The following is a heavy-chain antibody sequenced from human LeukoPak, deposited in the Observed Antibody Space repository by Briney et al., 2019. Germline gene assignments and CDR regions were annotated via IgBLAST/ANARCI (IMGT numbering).Heavy chain of an antibody. Sequence: ASVKVSCKVSGYTLTELSMHWVRQAPGKGLEWKGGFDPEESETLYAQNFQGRINMTEDTSADTAYMALSSLRSEDTAIYYCATARQFSYYGLDVWGQGTTVTVSS. CDR3: ATARQFSYYGLDV. J-gene: IGHJ6*02. CDR2: FDPEESET. CDR1: GYTLTELS. D-gene: IGHD5-24*01. V-gene: IGHV1-24*01.